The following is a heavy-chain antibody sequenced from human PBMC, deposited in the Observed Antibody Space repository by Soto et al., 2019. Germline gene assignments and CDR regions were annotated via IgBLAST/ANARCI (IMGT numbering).Heavy chain of an antibody. CDR2: IVPIYRTA. J-gene: IGHJ4*02. CDR3: VRDSGAKLSSS. CDR1: GGTFSSYR. Sequence: QVQLVQSGAEVKKPGSSVKVSCKASGGTFSSYRINWVRQAPGQGLEWVGGIVPIYRTADYAQKFQGRVTITADESARTSYMELRSLKSQDPAVYYCVRDSGAKLSSSWGQGTLVTVSS. D-gene: IGHD6-13*01. V-gene: IGHV1-69*01.